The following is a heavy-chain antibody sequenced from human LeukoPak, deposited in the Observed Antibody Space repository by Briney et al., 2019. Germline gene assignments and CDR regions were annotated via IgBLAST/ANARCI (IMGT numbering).Heavy chain of an antibody. CDR2: ITASGSST. V-gene: IGHV3-23*01. D-gene: IGHD2-15*01. CDR1: GFTFSSYA. Sequence: GGSLRLTCAASGFTFSSYAMTWVRQAPGKGLDWVATITASGSSTFHADSVKGRFTISRDNSKNTLYLLVDSLRAEDTAIYYCAKDVSPLGWYRDSGGQGVPVTVSS. CDR3: AKDVSPLGWYRDS. J-gene: IGHJ4*02.